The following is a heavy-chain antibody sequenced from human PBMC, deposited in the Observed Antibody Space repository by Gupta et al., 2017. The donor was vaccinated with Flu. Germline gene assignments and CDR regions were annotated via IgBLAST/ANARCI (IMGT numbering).Heavy chain of an antibody. CDR3: ARDPHYYDRSGYYNWFDP. D-gene: IGHD3-22*01. CDR2: IYYSGST. V-gene: IGHV4-59*01. J-gene: IGHJ5*02. CDR1: GGSINSYY. Sequence: QVQLQESGPGLVKPSETLSLTCIVSGGSINSYYWTWIRPPPGKGLEWIGYIYYSGSTNYNPSLKSRVTISVDTSKNQFSLKLSSVTAADTAVYYCARDPHYYDRSGYYNWFDPWGQGTLVTVSS.